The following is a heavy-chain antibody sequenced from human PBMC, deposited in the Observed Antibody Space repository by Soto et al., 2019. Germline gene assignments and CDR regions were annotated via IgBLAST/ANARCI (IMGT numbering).Heavy chain of an antibody. CDR2: ISGSGGST. V-gene: IGHV3-23*01. D-gene: IGHD2-15*01. CDR3: VRVFSGGKGTPPVF. Sequence: QPGGSLRLSCAASGFTFSSFAMRWVRQAPGKGLDWVSAISGSGGSTYSADSVKGRFTISRDNSKNTLYLQMSSLRAEDTAVYYCVRVFSGGKGTPPVFWGQGSLGTVSS. CDR1: GFTFSSFA. J-gene: IGHJ1*01.